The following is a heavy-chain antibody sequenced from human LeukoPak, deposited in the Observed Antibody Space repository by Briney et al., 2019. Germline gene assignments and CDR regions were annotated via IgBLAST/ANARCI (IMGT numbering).Heavy chain of an antibody. CDR1: GFAFSDYW. CDR3: ARAWDYDFWSGYPSTTYFDY. D-gene: IGHD3-3*01. Sequence: GSLRLSCATSGFAFSDYWMHWVRQAPGKGLVWVSRIISDGSSASYADSVKGRFTISRDNAKNTLYLQMNSLRVEDTAVYYCARAWDYDFWSGYPSTTYFDYWGQGTLVTVSS. V-gene: IGHV3-74*01. J-gene: IGHJ4*02. CDR2: IISDGSSA.